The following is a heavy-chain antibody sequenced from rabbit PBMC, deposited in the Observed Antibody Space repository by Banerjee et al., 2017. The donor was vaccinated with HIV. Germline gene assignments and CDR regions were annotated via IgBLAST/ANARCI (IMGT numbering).Heavy chain of an antibody. CDR2: IYTGSSGST. D-gene: IGHD4-1*01. V-gene: IGHV1S40*01. CDR1: GFSFSSSYY. Sequence: QSLEESGGDLVKPGASLTLTCTASGFSFSSSYYMCWVRQAPGKGLEWIACIYTGSSGSTYYASWAKGRFTISKTSSTTVTLQMTGLTAADTATYFCARGAYSSGWWYYFNLWGQGTLVTVS. J-gene: IGHJ4*01. CDR3: ARGAYSSGWWYYFNL.